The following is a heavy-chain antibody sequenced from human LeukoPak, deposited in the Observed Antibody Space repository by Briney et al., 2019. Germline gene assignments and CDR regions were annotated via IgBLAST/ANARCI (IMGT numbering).Heavy chain of an antibody. CDR1: GGSISSSSYY. D-gene: IGHD3-22*01. V-gene: IGHV4-39*01. CDR3: ARGMSWYYDSSCYYYSNAFDI. Sequence: SETLSLTCTVSGGSISSSSYYWGWIRQPPGKGLEWIGSIYYSGSTYYNPSLKSRVTISVDTSKNQFSLKLSSVTAADTAVYYCARGMSWYYDSSCYYYSNAFDIWGQGTMATVSS. CDR2: IYYSGST. J-gene: IGHJ3*02.